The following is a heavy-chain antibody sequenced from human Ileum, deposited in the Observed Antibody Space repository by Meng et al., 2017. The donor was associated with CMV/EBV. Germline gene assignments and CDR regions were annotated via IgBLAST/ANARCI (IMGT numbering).Heavy chain of an antibody. CDR3: ARGRVSYGSGSYYKYHYYGMDV. V-gene: IGHV4-34*01. J-gene: IGHJ6*02. CDR1: GGSFSGYY. Sequence: SETLSLTCAVYGGSFSGYYWSWIRQPPGKGLEWIGEINHSGSTNYNPSLKSRVTISVDTSKNQFSLKLSSVTAADTAVYYCARGRVSYGSGSYYKYHYYGMDVWGQGTTVTVSS. D-gene: IGHD3-10*01. CDR2: INHSGST.